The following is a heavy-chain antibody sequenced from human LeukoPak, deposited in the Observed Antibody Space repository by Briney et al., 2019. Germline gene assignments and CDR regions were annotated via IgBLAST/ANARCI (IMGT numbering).Heavy chain of an antibody. Sequence: GGSLRLSCVASRFTFGSYWMSWVRQAPGKGLEWVSYISFSSSTIYYADSVKGRFTISRDNAKNSLYLQMNSLRAEDTAVYYCARDGGGDYYYYYGMDVWGQGTTVTVSS. V-gene: IGHV3-48*01. CDR3: ARDGGGDYYYYYGMDV. CDR2: ISFSSSTI. D-gene: IGHD3-16*01. CDR1: RFTFGSYW. J-gene: IGHJ6*02.